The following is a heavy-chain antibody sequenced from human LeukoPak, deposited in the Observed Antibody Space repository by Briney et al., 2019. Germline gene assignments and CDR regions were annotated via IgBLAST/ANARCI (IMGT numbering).Heavy chain of an antibody. Sequence: GGSLRLSCAASGFTFSNYGMSWVRQAPGKGLEWVSAISGSGGSTYYAGSVKGRFTISRDNSKNTLYVQMNSLRAEDTAVYYCAKEVLYFGELLQAKYFDLWGRGTLVTVSS. CDR3: AKEVLYFGELLQAKYFDL. D-gene: IGHD3-10*01. J-gene: IGHJ2*01. V-gene: IGHV3-23*01. CDR2: ISGSGGST. CDR1: GFTFSNYG.